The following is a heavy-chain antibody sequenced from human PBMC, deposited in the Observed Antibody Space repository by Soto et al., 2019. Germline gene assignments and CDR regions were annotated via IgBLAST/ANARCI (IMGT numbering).Heavy chain of an antibody. D-gene: IGHD1-26*01. CDR1: GYSFSNYW. CDR3: VKFPPNSHPDY. Sequence: GESLKISCKGSGYSFSNYWIGWVRQMPGKGLEWMAIIYPDDSETRYTPSFQGQVTISADKSITTAYLQWSSLKASDTAMYYCVKFPPNSHPDYWGQGTLVTVS. V-gene: IGHV5-51*01. J-gene: IGHJ4*02. CDR2: IYPDDSET.